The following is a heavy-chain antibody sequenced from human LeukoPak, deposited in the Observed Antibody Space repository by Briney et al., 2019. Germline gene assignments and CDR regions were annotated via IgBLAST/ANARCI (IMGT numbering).Heavy chain of an antibody. CDR1: GGSISSYY. CDR3: ARGASGYSYG. CDR2: IYYSGST. Sequence: PSETLSLTCTVSGGSISSYYWSWIRQPPGKGLEWIGYIYYSGSTNYNPSLKSRVTISIDTSKNQFSLNLSSVTAADTAVYYGARGASGYSYGWGQGTLVTVSS. D-gene: IGHD5-18*01. V-gene: IGHV4-59*01. J-gene: IGHJ4*02.